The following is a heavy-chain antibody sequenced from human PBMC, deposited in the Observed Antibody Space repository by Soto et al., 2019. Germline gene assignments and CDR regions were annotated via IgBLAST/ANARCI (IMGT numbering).Heavy chain of an antibody. Sequence: GGSLRLSCSASGFTFSEYSMHWVRQAPGKGLQYVSTISSDGDITYYADSVKGRFTISRDNSKNTLYLQMNSLRPEDTAVYYCVKVSTFHDILTGYYSTNFFDPWGQGTLVTVSS. J-gene: IGHJ5*02. CDR3: VKVSTFHDILTGYYSTNFFDP. D-gene: IGHD3-9*01. CDR2: ISSDGDIT. CDR1: GFTFSEYS. V-gene: IGHV3-64D*06.